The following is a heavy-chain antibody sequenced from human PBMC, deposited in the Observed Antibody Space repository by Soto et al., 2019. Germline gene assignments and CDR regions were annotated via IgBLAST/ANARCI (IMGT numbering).Heavy chain of an antibody. CDR3: ARALPPYYCYGMDV. J-gene: IGHJ6*02. CDR2: INPNSGGT. Sequence: QVQLVQSGAEVKKPGASVKVSCKASGYTFTGYYMHWVRQAPGQGLEWMGWINPNSGGTNYAQKFQGWVTKTRDTSISTAYMELGRLRSDDTAVYYCARALPPYYCYGMDVWGQGTTVTVSS. V-gene: IGHV1-2*04. CDR1: GYTFTGYY.